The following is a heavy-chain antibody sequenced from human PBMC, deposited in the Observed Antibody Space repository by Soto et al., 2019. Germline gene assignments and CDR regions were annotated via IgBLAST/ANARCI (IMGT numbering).Heavy chain of an antibody. CDR1: GYAFTIYD. V-gene: IGHV1-8*01. Sequence: ASVKVACKASGYAFTIYDINWVRQATGQGPEWMGWMNSKTGNTGYAEKFQGRVTMTRNTSISTAYMELSGLRSDDTAVYYCVRSADGSTSNYYYYYMDVWGKGTPVTVSS. CDR2: MNSKTGNT. J-gene: IGHJ6*03. D-gene: IGHD2-2*01. CDR3: VRSADGSTSNYYYYYMDV.